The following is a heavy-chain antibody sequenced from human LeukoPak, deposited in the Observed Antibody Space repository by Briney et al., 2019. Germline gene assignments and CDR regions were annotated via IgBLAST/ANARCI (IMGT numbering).Heavy chain of an antibody. CDR2: IIPVFGTP. CDR3: ARGGAEAVAGSLDF. Sequence: GSSVKVSCKASGGTFKKYAIYWVRQAPGQGLEWLGGIIPVFGTPNYAQKFQGRVTLTTDESTTTGYMGLSSLKSEDTAVYYCARGGAEAVAGSLDFWGQGTLVTVSS. V-gene: IGHV1-69*05. CDR1: GGTFKKYA. D-gene: IGHD6-19*01. J-gene: IGHJ4*02.